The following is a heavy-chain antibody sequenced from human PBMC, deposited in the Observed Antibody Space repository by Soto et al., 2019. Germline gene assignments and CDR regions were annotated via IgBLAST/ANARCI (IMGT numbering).Heavy chain of an antibody. D-gene: IGHD3-3*01. J-gene: IGHJ5*02. CDR1: CGSISSGDYY. V-gene: IGHV4-31*03. CDR3: ARWWSGSRQGFDP. CDR2: IYYSGST. Sequence: QVQLQESGPGLVKPSQTLSLTCTVSCGSISSGDYYWSWIRQHPGKGLEWIGYIYYSGSTYYNPSLKSRVTISVDTSKNQFSLKLSSVTAADTAVYYCARWWSGSRQGFDPWGQGTLVTVSS.